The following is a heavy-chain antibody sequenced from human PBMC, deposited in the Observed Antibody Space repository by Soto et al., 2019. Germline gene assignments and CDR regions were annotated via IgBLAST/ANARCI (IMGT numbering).Heavy chain of an antibody. D-gene: IGHD3-22*01. CDR1: GGSISSGDYY. Sequence: QVQLQESGPGLVKPSQTLSLTCTVSGGSISSGDYYWSWIRQPPGKGLEWIGYIHYSGSTYYNPSLKSRVTISVDTSTNQFSLKLSSVTAADTAVYYCASGSYYYDRSGYYHYWGQGTLVTVSS. CDR2: IHYSGST. V-gene: IGHV4-30-4*01. CDR3: ASGSYYYDRSGYYHY. J-gene: IGHJ4*02.